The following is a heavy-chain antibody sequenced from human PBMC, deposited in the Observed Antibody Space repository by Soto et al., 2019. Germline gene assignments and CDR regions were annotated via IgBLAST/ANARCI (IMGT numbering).Heavy chain of an antibody. CDR1: GFTVSSYA. V-gene: IGHV3-23*01. D-gene: IGHD5-18*01. CDR2: ISGTCCSP. J-gene: IGHJ5*02. CDR3: AKDIRGYSYGYPFDP. Sequence: PSGSLSLSCAVSGFTVSSYAMSWVRQAPGKGLEWVSAISGTCCSPYYADCVNGRFTISRNNSKHTLYLEMNSLRAEDTAVYYCAKDIRGYSYGYPFDPWGQGTLVTVSS.